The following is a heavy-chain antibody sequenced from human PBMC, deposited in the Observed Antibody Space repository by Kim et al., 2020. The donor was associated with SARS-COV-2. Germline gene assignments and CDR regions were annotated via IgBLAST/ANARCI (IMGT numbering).Heavy chain of an antibody. J-gene: IGHJ2*01. D-gene: IGHD2-2*01. CDR1: RFTFSSSA. V-gene: IGHV3-23*01. CDR2: IFGSGHGT. Sequence: GGSLRLSCAASRFTFSSSAMTWVRQAPGKGLEWVSSIFGSGHGTYYADSVKGRFIISRDNSKNTLYLQMNKLIADDTAVYYCAKNVHVTSVTFLWYFDLWGRGTSVIVSS. CDR3: AKNVHVTSVTFLWYFDL.